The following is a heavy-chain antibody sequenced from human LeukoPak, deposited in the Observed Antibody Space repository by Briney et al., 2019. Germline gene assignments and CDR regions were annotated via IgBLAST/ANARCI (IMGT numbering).Heavy chain of an antibody. CDR1: GGSFSGYY. D-gene: IGHD3-3*01. J-gene: IGHJ6*03. CDR2: INHSGST. V-gene: IGHV4-34*01. CDR3: ARVVVFGVVSSDYYYYYMDV. Sequence: SETLSLTCAVYGGSFSGYYWSWIRQPPGKGLEWIGEINHSGSTYYNPSLKSRVTISVDTSKNQFSLKLSSVTAADTAVYYCARVVVFGVVSSDYYYYYMDVWGKGTTVTVSS.